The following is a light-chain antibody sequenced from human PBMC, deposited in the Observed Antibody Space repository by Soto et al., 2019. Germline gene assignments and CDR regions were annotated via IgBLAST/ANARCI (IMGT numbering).Light chain of an antibody. CDR1: QSVSSY. J-gene: IGKJ2*01. CDR2: DAS. CDR3: QQRSNWLVT. V-gene: IGKV3-11*01. Sequence: EIVLTQSPATLSLSPGERATLSCRASQSVSSYLAWYQQKPGQAPRLLIYDASNRATGIPPRFSGSGSGPDFTLTISSLEPEDFAVYYCQQRSNWLVTFGQGTKLEIK.